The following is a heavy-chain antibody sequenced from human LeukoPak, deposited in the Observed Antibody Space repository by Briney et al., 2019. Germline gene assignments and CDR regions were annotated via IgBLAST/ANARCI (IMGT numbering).Heavy chain of an antibody. CDR3: AKFADGAFDI. CDR1: GFTFSSYG. CDR2: ISYDGSNK. J-gene: IGHJ3*02. D-gene: IGHD5-24*01. Sequence: GGSLRLSCAASGFTFSSYGMHWVRQAPGKGLEWVAVISYDGSNKYYADSVKGRFTISRDNSKNTLYLQMNSLRAEDTAVYYCAKFADGAFDIWGQGTMVTVSS. V-gene: IGHV3-30*18.